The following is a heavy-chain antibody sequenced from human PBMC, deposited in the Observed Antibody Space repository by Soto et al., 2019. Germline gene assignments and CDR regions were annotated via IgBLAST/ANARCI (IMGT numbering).Heavy chain of an antibody. CDR3: AKDRAVAGRSGAFDI. Sequence: GGSLRLSCAASGFTLSSYGMHWVRQAQGKGLEWVALISIDGSKEYYADSVKGRFPISRDNSKNTLYLQMNSLRGEDTAVYYCAKDRAVAGRSGAFDIWGQGTMVTVSS. V-gene: IGHV3-30*18. D-gene: IGHD6-19*01. J-gene: IGHJ3*02. CDR2: ISIDGSKE. CDR1: GFTLSSYG.